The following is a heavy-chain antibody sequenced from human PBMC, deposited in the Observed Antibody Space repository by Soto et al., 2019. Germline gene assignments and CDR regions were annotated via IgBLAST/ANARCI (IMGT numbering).Heavy chain of an antibody. Sequence: SVGSLRLSCAASGFTFSSFAMSWVRQAPGKGLEWVSAIRGGGGGTYYADSVKGRFTISRDNSKNTQYLQMNSLRAEDTAVYYCVRVLGGSGSPVDYWGQGTLVTVSS. J-gene: IGHJ4*02. D-gene: IGHD2-15*01. V-gene: IGHV3-23*01. CDR2: IRGGGGGT. CDR1: GFTFSSFA. CDR3: VRVLGGSGSPVDY.